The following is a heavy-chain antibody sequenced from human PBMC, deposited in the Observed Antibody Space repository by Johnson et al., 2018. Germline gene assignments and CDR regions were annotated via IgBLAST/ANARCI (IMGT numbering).Heavy chain of an antibody. D-gene: IGHD6-13*01. Sequence: QVQLVQSGGGVVQPGRSLRLSCAASGFTFSSYALHWVRQAPGKGLERVAFISYDGSNKYFADSVKGRFTISRDNSKNTLYLQMNSLRAEDTAVYYCAKDKWGSSWPGEDYYYYMDVWGKGTTVTVSS. CDR1: GFTFSSYA. CDR2: ISYDGSNK. CDR3: AKDKWGSSWPGEDYYYYMDV. J-gene: IGHJ6*03. V-gene: IGHV3-30*04.